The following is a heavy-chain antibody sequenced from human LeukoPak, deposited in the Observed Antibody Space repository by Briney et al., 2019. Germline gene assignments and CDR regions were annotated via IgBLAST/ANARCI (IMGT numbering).Heavy chain of an antibody. J-gene: IGHJ5*02. CDR3: ARDQESIAARSWFDP. V-gene: IGHV3-21*01. CDR2: ISSSSYI. CDR1: GFAFSSYS. Sequence: GGSLRLSCAASGFAFSSYSMNWVRQAPGKGREWVSSISSSSYIYYADSVKGRFTISRDNAKNSLYLQMNSLRAEDTALYYCARDQESIAARSWFDPWGQGTLVTVSS. D-gene: IGHD6-6*01.